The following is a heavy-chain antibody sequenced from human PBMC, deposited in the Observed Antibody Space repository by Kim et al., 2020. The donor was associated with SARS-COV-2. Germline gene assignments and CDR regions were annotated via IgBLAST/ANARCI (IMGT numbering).Heavy chain of an antibody. V-gene: IGHV3-74*01. D-gene: IGHD3-3*01. CDR1: GFTFSSYW. Sequence: GGSLRLSCAASGFTFSSYWMHWVRQAPGKGLVWVSRINSDGSSTSYADSVKGRFTISRDNAKNTLYLQMNSRRAEDTAVYYCASESGLRFLEWSPPLYWYFDLWGRGTLVTVSS. CDR3: ASESGLRFLEWSPPLYWYFDL. J-gene: IGHJ2*01. CDR2: INSDGSST.